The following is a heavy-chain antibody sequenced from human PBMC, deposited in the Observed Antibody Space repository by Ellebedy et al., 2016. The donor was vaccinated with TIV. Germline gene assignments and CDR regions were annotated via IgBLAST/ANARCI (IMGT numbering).Heavy chain of an antibody. CDR1: GGSISSGDYY. J-gene: IGHJ4*02. CDR2: ISYSGST. D-gene: IGHD6-19*01. CDR3: ARHRGSGGFDY. V-gene: IGHV4-30-4*08. Sequence: SETLSLTCTVSGGSISSGDYYRSWVRQPPGKGLEWIGYISYSGSTYYNPSLKSRVTISVDTSKNQFSLKLSSVTAADTAVYYCARHRGSGGFDYWGQGTLVTVSS.